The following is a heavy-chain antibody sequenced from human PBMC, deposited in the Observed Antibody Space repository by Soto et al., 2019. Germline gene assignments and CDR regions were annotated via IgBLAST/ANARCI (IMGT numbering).Heavy chain of an antibody. V-gene: IGHV1-18*01. J-gene: IGHJ5*02. Sequence: VKVSCKASGYTFTNYGVTWVRQAPGQGLEWMGWISAYTDNPNYAQKFQGRVTMTIDTSTTTAYMDLRSLTSDDTAVYYCARVIPGAEAWFGPWGQGTLVTVSS. D-gene: IGHD2-2*01. CDR2: ISAYTDNP. CDR3: ARVIPGAEAWFGP. CDR1: GYTFTNYG.